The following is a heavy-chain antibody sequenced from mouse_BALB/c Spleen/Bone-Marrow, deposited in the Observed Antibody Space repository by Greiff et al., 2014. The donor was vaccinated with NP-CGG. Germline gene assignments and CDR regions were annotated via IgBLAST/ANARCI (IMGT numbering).Heavy chain of an antibody. CDR1: GFSLTGFG. V-gene: IGHV2-6-7*01. J-gene: IGHJ4*01. Sequence: VQLQQSGPGLVAPSQSLSITCTVSGFSLTGFGINWIRQPPGKGLEWLGMIWGDGTTDYNSALKSRLSINKDNSKSQVFLKMSSLQAGDTARYYCAREKYGNYYAMDYWGQGTSVTVSS. D-gene: IGHD2-10*02. CDR3: AREKYGNYYAMDY. CDR2: IWGDGTT.